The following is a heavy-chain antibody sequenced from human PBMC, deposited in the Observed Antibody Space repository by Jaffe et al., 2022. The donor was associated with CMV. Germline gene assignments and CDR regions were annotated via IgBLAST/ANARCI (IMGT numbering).Heavy chain of an antibody. CDR2: INPVSGDT. Sequence: QVQLVQSGAEVKNPGASMKVSCQTSGYIFIDYFLHWLRQAPGQGPQWMGYINPVSGDTFYIEQFRGRVTMTRDKASRTAYLYLSGLRSDDTAVYYCAREKTVQTVATIRKPFDFWGQGTLVTVAS. CDR1: GYIFIDYF. V-gene: IGHV1-2*02. J-gene: IGHJ4*02. D-gene: IGHD1-1*01. CDR3: AREKTVQTVATIRKPFDF.